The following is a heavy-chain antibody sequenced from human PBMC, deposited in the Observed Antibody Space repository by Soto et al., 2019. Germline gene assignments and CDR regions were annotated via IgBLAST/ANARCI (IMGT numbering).Heavy chain of an antibody. CDR2: ISYDGSNK. D-gene: IGHD3-3*01. Sequence: QVQLVESGGGVVQPGRSLRLSCAASGFTFSSYAMHWVRQAPGKGLEWVAVISYDGSNKYYADSVKGRFTISRDNSKNTLYLQMNSLRAEDTAVYYCARGERITIFGVVISKGYYFDYWGQGTLVTVSS. V-gene: IGHV3-30-3*01. CDR1: GFTFSSYA. J-gene: IGHJ4*02. CDR3: ARGERITIFGVVISKGYYFDY.